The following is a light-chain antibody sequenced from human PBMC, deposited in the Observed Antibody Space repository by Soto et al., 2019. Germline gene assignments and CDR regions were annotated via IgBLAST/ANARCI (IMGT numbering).Light chain of an antibody. CDR2: DVS. V-gene: IGKV3-11*01. CDR1: QTVSIN. J-gene: IGKJ4*01. CDR3: QQRSNWPPVT. Sequence: EIVLTQSPATLSLSPGGRATLSCRASQTVSINLAWYQQRPGQAPRLLIYDVSNRATGIPARFSGSGSGTDFTLTISSLEPEDFVVYYCQQRSNWPPVTFGGGTKVEFK.